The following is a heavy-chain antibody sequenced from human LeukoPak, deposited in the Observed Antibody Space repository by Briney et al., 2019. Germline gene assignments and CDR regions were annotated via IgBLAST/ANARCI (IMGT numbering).Heavy chain of an antibody. Sequence: GGSLRLSCAASGFTFSSYGMHWVRQAPGKGLEWVAVIWYDGSNKYYADSVKGRFTISRDNSKNTLHLQMNSLRAEDTAVYYCARDQGPIQQLVPFDYWGQGTLVTVSS. V-gene: IGHV3-33*01. CDR2: IWYDGSNK. J-gene: IGHJ4*02. CDR3: ARDQGPIQQLVPFDY. D-gene: IGHD6-13*01. CDR1: GFTFSSYG.